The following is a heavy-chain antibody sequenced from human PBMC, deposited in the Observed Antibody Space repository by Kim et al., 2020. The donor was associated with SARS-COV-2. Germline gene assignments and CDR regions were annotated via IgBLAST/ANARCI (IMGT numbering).Heavy chain of an antibody. CDR2: IGGSTNYI. Sequence: GGSLRLSCAASGFDFGTHSMNWVRQAPGKGLEWVSSIGGSTNYIYYADSVKGRFTISRDNAKNSLFLQMNSLRAEDTAGYYCARGGDFSSTSCYFYY. J-gene: IGHJ6*01. V-gene: IGHV3-21*01. CDR1: GFDFGTHS. CDR3: ARGGDFSSTSCYFYY. D-gene: IGHD2-2*01.